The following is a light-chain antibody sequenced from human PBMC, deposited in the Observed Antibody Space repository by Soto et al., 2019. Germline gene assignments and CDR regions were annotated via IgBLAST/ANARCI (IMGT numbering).Light chain of an antibody. CDR3: QQSYSTPYT. CDR2: AAS. V-gene: IGKV1-39*01. Sequence: DIQMTQSPSSLSASMGDSVTITCRTSQTIHHYLNWYQQKPGRAPRLLIYAASRLQSGVPSRFSGSGSGTDFTLTIGGLQAEDFATFYCQQSYSTPYTFGQGTKLEIK. J-gene: IGKJ2*01. CDR1: QTIHHY.